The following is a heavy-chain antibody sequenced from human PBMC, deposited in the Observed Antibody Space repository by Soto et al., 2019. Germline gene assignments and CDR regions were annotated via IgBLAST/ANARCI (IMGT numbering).Heavy chain of an antibody. D-gene: IGHD3-3*01. Sequence: GGSLRLSCAASGFTVSSNYMSWVRQAPGKGLEWVSVIYSGGSTYYADSVKGRFTISRDNSKNTLYLQMNSLRAEDTAVYYCARGTNYLATFWSGYLASWGMDVWGQGTTVTVSS. J-gene: IGHJ6*02. CDR1: GFTVSSNY. CDR2: IYSGGST. V-gene: IGHV3-53*01. CDR3: ARGTNYLATFWSGYLASWGMDV.